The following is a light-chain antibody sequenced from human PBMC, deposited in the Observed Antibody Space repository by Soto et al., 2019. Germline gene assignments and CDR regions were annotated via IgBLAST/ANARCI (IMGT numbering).Light chain of an antibody. Sequence: IQLTQSPSSLSASVGDRVTTTCRASQGISSYFAWYQQKPGKAPKVLIYAASTLQNGVPPRFSGSGSGTDFTLTISSLQPEDFATYYCQQLNAYPYTFGQGTQLEIK. CDR3: QQLNAYPYT. J-gene: IGKJ2*01. CDR2: AAS. V-gene: IGKV1-9*01. CDR1: QGISSY.